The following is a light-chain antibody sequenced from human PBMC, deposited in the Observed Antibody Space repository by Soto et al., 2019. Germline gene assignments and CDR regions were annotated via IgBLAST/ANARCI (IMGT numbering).Light chain of an antibody. V-gene: IGKV3-11*01. Sequence: EIVLTQSPATLSLSPGERATLSCRASQSVSSYLAWYQQKPGQAPRLLIYDASNRATGIPARFSGSGSGTDFTLTISSPEPEDFAVYYCQQRFTFGGGTKVEIK. CDR3: QQRFT. CDR1: QSVSSY. J-gene: IGKJ4*01. CDR2: DAS.